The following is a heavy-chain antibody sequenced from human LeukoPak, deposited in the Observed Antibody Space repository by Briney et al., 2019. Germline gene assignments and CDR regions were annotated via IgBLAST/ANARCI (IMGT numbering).Heavy chain of an antibody. CDR1: GGSISSGDYY. D-gene: IGHD2-21*01. CDR2: IYYSGST. Sequence: SQTLSLTCTVSGGSISSGDYYWSWIRQPPGKGLEWIGYIYYSGSTYYNPSLKSRVTISVDTSKNQFSLKLSSVTAADTAVYYCARDPRIHGWFDPWGQGTLVTVSS. J-gene: IGHJ5*02. CDR3: ARDPRIHGWFDP. V-gene: IGHV4-30-4*08.